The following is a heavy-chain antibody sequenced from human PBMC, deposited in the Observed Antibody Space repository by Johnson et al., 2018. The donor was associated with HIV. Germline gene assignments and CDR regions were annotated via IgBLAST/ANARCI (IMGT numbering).Heavy chain of an antibody. CDR2: ISSSGTSI. D-gene: IGHD4-17*01. Sequence: QVQLVESGGGLVQPGGYLRLSCAASGFTVSSNYMSWVRQAPGKGLEWISHISSSGTSIFYADSVKGRFTISRDNAKKLLYIQMSGLTGEDTATYYCARESTPWGGDYVGYSFDLWGQGTTVTVTS. CDR3: ARESTPWGGDYVGYSFDL. V-gene: IGHV3-11*04. J-gene: IGHJ3*01. CDR1: GFTVSSNY.